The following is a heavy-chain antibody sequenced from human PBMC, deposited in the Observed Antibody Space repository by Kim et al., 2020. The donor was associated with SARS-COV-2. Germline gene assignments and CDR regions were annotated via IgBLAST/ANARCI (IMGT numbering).Heavy chain of an antibody. Sequence: GGSLRLSCAASGFSFSNYAMHWVRQAPGKGLDWVAIISFDGSSRYYADSVQGRFTISRDNSKNTLYLQLNSLKPEDTAVYYCARDRGINWSGFD. CDR2: ISFDGSSR. J-gene: IGHJ4*01. D-gene: IGHD1-1*01. CDR3: ARDRGINWSGFD. CDR1: GFSFSNYA. V-gene: IGHV3-30-3*01.